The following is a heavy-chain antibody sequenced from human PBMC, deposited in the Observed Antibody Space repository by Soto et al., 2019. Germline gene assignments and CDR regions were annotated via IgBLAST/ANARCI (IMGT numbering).Heavy chain of an antibody. CDR1: GFTFSSYS. V-gene: IGHV3-21*01. CDR2: ISSSSSYI. Sequence: PGGSLRLSCAASGFTFSSYSVNWVRQAPGKGLEWVSSISSSSSYIYYADSVKGRFTISRDNAKNSLYLQMNSLRAEDTAVYYWARIPLGYDAFGIWGQGTMVTVSS. CDR3: ARIPLGYDAFGI. J-gene: IGHJ3*02. D-gene: IGHD2-15*01.